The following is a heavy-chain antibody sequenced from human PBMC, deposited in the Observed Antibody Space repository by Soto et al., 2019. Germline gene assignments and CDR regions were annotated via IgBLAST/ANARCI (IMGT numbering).Heavy chain of an antibody. V-gene: IGHV3-21*01. CDR2: LSKSGYT. J-gene: IGHJ4*02. Sequence: GGSLRLSCSVSGFTFNNYGINWVRQAPGKGLEWVSSLSKSGYTYYSDSVKGRFTISRDNAKNSVSLQMNSLRVEDTAVYYCAREDSIIIPAVSDFWGQVTLVTVSS. CDR1: GFTFNNYG. D-gene: IGHD3-22*01. CDR3: AREDSIIIPAVSDF.